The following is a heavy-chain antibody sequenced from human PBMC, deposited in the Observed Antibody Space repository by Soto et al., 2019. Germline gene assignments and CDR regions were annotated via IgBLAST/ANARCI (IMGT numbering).Heavy chain of an antibody. J-gene: IGHJ4*02. CDR3: AGRITMVRGVIIEDY. CDR2: IYHSGST. Sequence: LSLTCAVSGGSISSSNWWSWVRQPPGKGLEWIGEIYHSGSTNYNPSLKSRVTISVDKSKNQFSLKLSSVTAADTAVYYCAGRITMVRGVIIEDYWGQGILVTVSS. V-gene: IGHV4-4*02. CDR1: GGSISSSNW. D-gene: IGHD3-10*01.